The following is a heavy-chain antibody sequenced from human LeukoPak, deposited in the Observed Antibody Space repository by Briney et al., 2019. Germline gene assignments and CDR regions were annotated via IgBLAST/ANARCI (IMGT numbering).Heavy chain of an antibody. CDR1: GGSISSYY. Sequence: SETLSLTCTVSGGSISSYYWSWIRQPPGKGLEWIGYIYYSGSTYYNPSLKSRVTISVDTSKNQFSLKLSSVTAADTAVYYCARESLSGEAAAGTVDYWGQGTLVTVSS. V-gene: IGHV4-59*12. J-gene: IGHJ4*02. D-gene: IGHD6-13*01. CDR3: ARESLSGEAAAGTVDY. CDR2: IYYSGST.